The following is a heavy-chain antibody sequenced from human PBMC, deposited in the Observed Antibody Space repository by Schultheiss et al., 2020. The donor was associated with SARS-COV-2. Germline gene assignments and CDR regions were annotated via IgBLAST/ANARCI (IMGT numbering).Heavy chain of an antibody. CDR1: GYTFTSYY. V-gene: IGHV1-46*01. J-gene: IGHJ5*02. D-gene: IGHD3-16*01. CDR3: ARAPGGEGNWFDP. Sequence: ASVKVSCKASGYTFTSYYIHWVRQAPGQGLEWMGIVNTRGGTTLYAQRFQGRVTMTRDTSTTTVHMELSSLTSEDTAVYYCARAPGGEGNWFDPWGQGTLVTVSS. CDR2: VNTRGGTT.